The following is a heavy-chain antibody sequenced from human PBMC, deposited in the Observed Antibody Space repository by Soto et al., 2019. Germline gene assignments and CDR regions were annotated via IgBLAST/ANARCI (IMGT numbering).Heavy chain of an antibody. CDR2: INPAGNVQ. CDR1: GLTFSISW. Sequence: VHLVESGGGLVQPGESLRLSCTASGLTFSISWMTWVRQAPGEGLEWVSNINPAGNVQHYADSVKERFTISRDNAKNSLFLQMSGLRVEDTAVYYCATANTPYAFDMWGQGTMVTVSS. J-gene: IGHJ3*02. CDR3: ATANTPYAFDM. V-gene: IGHV3-7*01.